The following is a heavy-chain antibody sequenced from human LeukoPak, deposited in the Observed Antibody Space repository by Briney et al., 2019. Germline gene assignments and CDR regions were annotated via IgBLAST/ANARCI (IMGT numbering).Heavy chain of an antibody. CDR3: AREGTIFGVAPFDY. CDR1: GYTFTDYY. V-gene: IGHV1-2*02. CDR2: INPNSGAA. J-gene: IGHJ4*02. Sequence: ASVRVSCTASGYTFTDYYIHWMRQTPGQGRECMGWINPNSGAATYAQKFQGRVTMTRDTAISTHYLEVSRLRSDDTAVYYCAREGTIFGVAPFDYGGKGPLVTVS. D-gene: IGHD3-3*01.